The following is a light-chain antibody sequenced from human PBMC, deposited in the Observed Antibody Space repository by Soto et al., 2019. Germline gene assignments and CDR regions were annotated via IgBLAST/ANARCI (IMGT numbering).Light chain of an antibody. Sequence: QSALTQPPSASGTPGQRITISCSGSSSNIGSNTVNWYQQLPGTAPKLLIYYNNQRPSGVPDRFSGSKSGTSASLAISGLQAEDEADYYCSSYAGINNYVFGTGTKVTVL. CDR3: SSYAGINNYV. CDR2: YNN. CDR1: SSNIGSNT. J-gene: IGLJ1*01. V-gene: IGLV1-44*01.